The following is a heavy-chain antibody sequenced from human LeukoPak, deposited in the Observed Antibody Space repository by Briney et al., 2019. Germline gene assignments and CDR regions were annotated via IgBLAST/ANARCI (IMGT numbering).Heavy chain of an antibody. CDR3: ARSRGSGNYFDS. V-gene: IGHV4-59*01. CDR1: GGSISSYY. D-gene: IGHD3-10*01. J-gene: IGHJ4*02. CDR2: ISYSGST. Sequence: SETLSLTCTVSGGSISSYYWSWIRQPPGKGLEWIGYISYSGSTNYYPSLKSRVAMSADTSNNQFSLILSSVTAADTAVYYCARSRGSGNYFDSWGQGTLVTVSS.